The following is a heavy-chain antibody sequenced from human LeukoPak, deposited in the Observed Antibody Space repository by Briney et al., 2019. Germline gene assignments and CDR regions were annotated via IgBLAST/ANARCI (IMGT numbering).Heavy chain of an antibody. Sequence: GASLRLSCAASGFTFSSYAMSWVRQAPGKGLEWVSAISGSGGSTYYADSVKGRFTISRDNSKNTLYLQMNSLRAEDTAVYYCAKGTPYYYDSSGYLDFDYRGQGTLVTVSS. CDR1: GFTFSSYA. V-gene: IGHV3-23*01. D-gene: IGHD3-22*01. J-gene: IGHJ4*02. CDR3: AKGTPYYYDSSGYLDFDY. CDR2: ISGSGGST.